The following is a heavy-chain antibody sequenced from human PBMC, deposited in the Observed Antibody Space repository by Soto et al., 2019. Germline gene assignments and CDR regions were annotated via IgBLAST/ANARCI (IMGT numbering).Heavy chain of an antibody. D-gene: IGHD3-22*01. Sequence: PSETLSLTCAVYGGSFSGYYWSWIRQPPGKGLEWIGEINHSGSTNYNPSLKSRVTISVDTSKNQFSLKLSSVTAADTAVYYCARSHYYDSSGPPKWGQGTLVTVS. CDR3: ARSHYYDSSGPPK. CDR2: INHSGST. J-gene: IGHJ4*02. CDR1: GGSFSGYY. V-gene: IGHV4-34*01.